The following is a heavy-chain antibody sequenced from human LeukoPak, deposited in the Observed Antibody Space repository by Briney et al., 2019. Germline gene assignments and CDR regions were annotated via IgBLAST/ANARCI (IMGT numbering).Heavy chain of an antibody. D-gene: IGHD1-26*01. V-gene: IGHV1-69*13. CDR1: GGTFSSYA. Sequence: SVKVSCKASGGTFSSYAISWVRQAPGQGLEWMGGIIPIFGTANYAQKFQGRVTITADESTSTAYMELSSLRSEDTAVYYCAGDVGGRSGFDHWGQGTLVTVSS. J-gene: IGHJ4*02. CDR3: AGDVGGRSGFDH. CDR2: IIPIFGTA.